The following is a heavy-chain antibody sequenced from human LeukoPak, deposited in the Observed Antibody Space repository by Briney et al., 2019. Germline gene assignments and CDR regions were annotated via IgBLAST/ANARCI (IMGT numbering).Heavy chain of an antibody. Sequence: ASVKVSCKASGGTFISYAISWVRQAPGQGLEWMGGIIPIFGTANYAQKFQGRVTITADESTSTAYMELSSLRSEDTAVYYCARVEDAGYFGYWGQGTLVTVSS. J-gene: IGHJ4*02. V-gene: IGHV1-69*13. CDR3: ARVEDAGYFGY. D-gene: IGHD6-13*01. CDR1: GGTFISYA. CDR2: IIPIFGTA.